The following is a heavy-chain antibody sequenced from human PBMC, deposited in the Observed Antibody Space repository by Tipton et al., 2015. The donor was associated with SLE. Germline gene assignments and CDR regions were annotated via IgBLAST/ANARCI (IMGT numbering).Heavy chain of an antibody. D-gene: IGHD4-23*01. CDR3: ARNHGGSLDAFDI. V-gene: IGHV4-61*01. CDR2: IYYSGST. J-gene: IGHJ3*02. Sequence: LRLSCTVSGGSVSSGSYYWSWIRQPPGKGLEWIGYIYYSGSTNYNPSLKSRVTISVDTSKNQFSLKLSSVTAADTAVYYCARNHGGSLDAFDIWGQGTMVTVSS. CDR1: GGSVSSGSYY.